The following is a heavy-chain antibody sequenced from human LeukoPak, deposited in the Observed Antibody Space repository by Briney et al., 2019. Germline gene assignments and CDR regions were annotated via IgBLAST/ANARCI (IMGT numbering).Heavy chain of an antibody. Sequence: PSETLSLTCTVSGGSMSRNSYFWGWIRQPPGKGLEWIGTINYGGRTYYRASLKSRVTISVDASKNQFSLKLSSVTAADTAVYYCARRGGSTYYYDSSGYYLGGYYFDYWGQGTLVTVSS. V-gene: IGHV4-39*07. CDR1: GGSMSRNSYF. J-gene: IGHJ4*02. CDR3: ARRGGSTYYYDSSGYYLGGYYFDY. D-gene: IGHD3-22*01. CDR2: INYGGRT.